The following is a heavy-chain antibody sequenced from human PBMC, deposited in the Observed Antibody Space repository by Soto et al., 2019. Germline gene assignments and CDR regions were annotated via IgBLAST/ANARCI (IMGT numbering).Heavy chain of an antibody. J-gene: IGHJ5*02. CDR1: GGSISSSSYY. Sequence: SETLSLTCTVSGGSISSSSYYWGWIRQPPGKGLEWIGYIYYSGSTNYNPSLKSRVTISVDTSKNQFSLKLSSVTAADTAVYYCARESTWFDPWGQGTLVTVSS. D-gene: IGHD2-2*01. CDR2: IYYSGST. CDR3: ARESTWFDP. V-gene: IGHV4-61*01.